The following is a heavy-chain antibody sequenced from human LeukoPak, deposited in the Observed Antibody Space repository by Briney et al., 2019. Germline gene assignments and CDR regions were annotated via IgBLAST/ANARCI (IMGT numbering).Heavy chain of an antibody. Sequence: GGSLRLSCAASGFTFSSYGMNWVRQAPGKGLEWVSSISSSSSYIYYADSVKGRFTISRDNAKNPLYLQMNSLRAEDTAVYYCGGSGSYYGMDVWGQGTTVTVSS. CDR3: GGSGSYYGMDV. J-gene: IGHJ6*02. CDR2: ISSSSSYI. D-gene: IGHD3-10*01. CDR1: GFTFSSYG. V-gene: IGHV3-21*01.